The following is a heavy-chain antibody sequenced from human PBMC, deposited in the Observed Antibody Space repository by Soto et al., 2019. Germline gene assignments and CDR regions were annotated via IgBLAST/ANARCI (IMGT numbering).Heavy chain of an antibody. J-gene: IGHJ4*02. CDR2: ISSGGGSS. CDR1: GFSFNNYA. CDR3: ALNDY. Sequence: GGSLRLSCAASGFSFNNYALNWVRQAPGKGLEWVSSISSGGGSSYYPDSVKGRFTISRDNSKSTLYLQMNSLRAEDTAVYYCALNDYWGQGTLVTVSS. V-gene: IGHV3-23*01.